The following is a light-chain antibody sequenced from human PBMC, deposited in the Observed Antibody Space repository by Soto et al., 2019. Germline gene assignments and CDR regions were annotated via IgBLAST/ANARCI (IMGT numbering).Light chain of an antibody. Sequence: VLTQSPATLFLSPGERATLSCRASQTVSRYLAWYQQKPGQAPRLLIYYASNRATGIPARFSGRGSGTDYTLTISSLEPEDFAVYSCQQRSNWPRFTFGGGTKVEI. CDR1: QTVSRY. CDR3: QQRSNWPRFT. CDR2: YAS. J-gene: IGKJ4*01. V-gene: IGKV3-11*01.